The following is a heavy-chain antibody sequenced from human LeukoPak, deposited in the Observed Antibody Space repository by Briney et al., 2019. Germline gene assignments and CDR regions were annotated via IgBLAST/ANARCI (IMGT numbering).Heavy chain of an antibody. CDR1: GFTFSDSW. CDR2: MNGDGSTI. Sequence: QPGGSLRLSCGASGFTFSDSWMHWVRQAPGKGLVWVSYMNGDGSTISHADSVKGRFTMSRDNAKNTLHLQMSSLRDDDTAVYFCVRGTSCWYGVDYWGRGTLVTVSP. D-gene: IGHD6-19*01. J-gene: IGHJ4*02. V-gene: IGHV3-74*01. CDR3: VRGTSCWYGVDY.